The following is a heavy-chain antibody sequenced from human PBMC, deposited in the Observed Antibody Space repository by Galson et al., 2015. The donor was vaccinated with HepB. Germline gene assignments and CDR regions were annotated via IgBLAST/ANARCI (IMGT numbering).Heavy chain of an antibody. D-gene: IGHD6-19*01. CDR2: ISGSSSYI. Sequence: SLRLSCAASGFTFSSYSMNWVRQAPGKGLEWVSSISGSSSYIYYADSVKGRFTISRDNAKNSLYRQMNSLRAEDTAVYYCARGRGWYETGWFDPWGQGTLVTVSS. V-gene: IGHV3-21*01. J-gene: IGHJ5*02. CDR1: GFTFSSYS. CDR3: ARGRGWYETGWFDP.